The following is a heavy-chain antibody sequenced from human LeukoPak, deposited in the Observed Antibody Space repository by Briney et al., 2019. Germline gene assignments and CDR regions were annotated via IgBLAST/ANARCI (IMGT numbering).Heavy chain of an antibody. CDR3: ARHHDAFDI. J-gene: IGHJ3*02. CDR2: IYYSGST. V-gene: IGHV4-59*08. Sequence: PSETLSLTCTVSGGSISSYYRSWIRQPPGKGLEWIGYIYYSGSTNYNPSLKSRVTISVDTSKNQFSLKLSSVTAADTAVYYCARHHDAFDIWGQGTMVTVSS. CDR1: GGSISSYY.